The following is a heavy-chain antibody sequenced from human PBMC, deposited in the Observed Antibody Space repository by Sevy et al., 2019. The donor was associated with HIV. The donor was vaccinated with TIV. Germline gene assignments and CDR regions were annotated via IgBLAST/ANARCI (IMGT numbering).Heavy chain of an antibody. CDR1: DGTFSGYY. D-gene: IGHD2-2*01. CDR2: INESGIT. J-gene: IGHJ5*02. CDR3: ARSPPVVVVPGAPSWFDP. Sequence: SETLSLTCAVHDGTFSGYYWNWIGQLPGKGLEWIGEINESGITYYNPSLKSRVTIPVDTSKKQFSLKLNSVTAVDSAVYFCARSPPVVVVPGAPSWFDPWGQGTLVTVSS. V-gene: IGHV4-34*08.